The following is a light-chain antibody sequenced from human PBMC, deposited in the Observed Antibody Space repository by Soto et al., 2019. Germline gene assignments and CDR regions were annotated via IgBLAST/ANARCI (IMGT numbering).Light chain of an antibody. CDR1: QSVSTN. CDR3: QQSHNWPPLT. V-gene: IGKV3-15*01. J-gene: IGKJ4*01. CDR2: GAS. Sequence: EVVMTQSPATLSVSPGERATLSCRASQSVSTNLAWYQHKTGQAPRLLIYGASTRATDTPARFSGSGSGTEFTLTISGLQSEDFAIYYCQQSHNWPPLTFGGGTTVEIK.